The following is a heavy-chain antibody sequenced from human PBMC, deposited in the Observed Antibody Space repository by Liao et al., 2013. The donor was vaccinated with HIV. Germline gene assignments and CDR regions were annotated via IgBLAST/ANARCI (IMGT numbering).Heavy chain of an antibody. J-gene: IGHJ4*02. CDR1: GGPISSYY. CDR2: IYYSGST. D-gene: IGHD5-24*01. Sequence: QVQLQESGSGLVKPSETLSLTCTVSGGPISSYYWSWIRQPPGKGLEWIGYIYYSGSTNYNPSLKSRVTISVDTSKNQFSLKLSSVTAADTAVYYCARGEGGRDGYNYLGYWGQGTLVTVSS. CDR3: ARGEGGRDGYNYLGY. V-gene: IGHV4-59*12.